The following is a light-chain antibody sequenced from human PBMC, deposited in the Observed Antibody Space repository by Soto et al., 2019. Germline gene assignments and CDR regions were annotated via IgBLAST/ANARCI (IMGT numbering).Light chain of an antibody. CDR2: DAS. CDR3: QQYNSYSPYT. Sequence: DIQMTQSPSTLSASVGDRVTITCRASQSISDWLAWYQQKPGKAPKLLIYDASSLESGVPSRFSGSGSGTEFTLTISSLQPDDFATYYYQQYNSYSPYTFGQGTKLEIK. J-gene: IGKJ2*01. V-gene: IGKV1-5*01. CDR1: QSISDW.